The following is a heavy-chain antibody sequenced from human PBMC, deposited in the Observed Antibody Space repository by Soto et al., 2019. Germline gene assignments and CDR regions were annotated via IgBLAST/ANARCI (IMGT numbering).Heavy chain of an antibody. CDR2: ISGNSGSI. Sequence: EVQLVESGGGLVQPGRSLRLSCAASGFTFDDYAIHWVRQAPGKGLEWVSGISGNSGSIGYADSVKGRFTISRDNAKNSLYLLMNSLRAEDTALYYCAKAGGSGSYYNEPFDYWGQGTLVTVSS. CDR1: GFTFDDYA. J-gene: IGHJ4*02. D-gene: IGHD3-10*01. CDR3: AKAGGSGSYYNEPFDY. V-gene: IGHV3-9*01.